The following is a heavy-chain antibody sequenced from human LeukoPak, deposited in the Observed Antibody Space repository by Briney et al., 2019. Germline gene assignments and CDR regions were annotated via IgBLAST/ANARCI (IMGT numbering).Heavy chain of an antibody. CDR1: GFTFSNYA. J-gene: IGHJ5*02. CDR2: ISSRGDST. Sequence: GGSLILSCAASGFTFSNYAMSWVRQVPGRGLEWVSTISSRGDSTYDADSVKGRFTISRDNSKNSLYLQMNSLRAEDTAVYYCAKQPYDFSNWFDPWGQGTLVTVSS. D-gene: IGHD3-3*01. V-gene: IGHV3-23*01. CDR3: AKQPYDFSNWFDP.